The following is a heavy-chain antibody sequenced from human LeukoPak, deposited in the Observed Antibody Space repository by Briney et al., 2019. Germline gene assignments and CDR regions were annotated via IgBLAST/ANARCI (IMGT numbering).Heavy chain of an antibody. D-gene: IGHD6-6*01. CDR3: ARDRDVDSYSSSLLDY. CDR1: GGSISSSSYY. Sequence: SETLSPTCTVSGGSISSSSYYWGWIRQPPGKGLEWIGSIYYSGSTYYNPSLKSRVTISVDTSKNQFSLKLSSVTAADTAVYYCARDRDVDSYSSSLLDYWGQGTLVTVSS. CDR2: IYYSGST. J-gene: IGHJ4*02. V-gene: IGHV4-39*07.